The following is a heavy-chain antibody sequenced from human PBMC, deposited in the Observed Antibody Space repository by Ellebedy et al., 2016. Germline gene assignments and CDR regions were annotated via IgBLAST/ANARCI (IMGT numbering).Heavy chain of an antibody. J-gene: IGHJ4*02. CDR1: GGTFSHYG. V-gene: IGHV1-69*04. CDR2: IIPVLNKA. Sequence: ASVKVSCKASGGTFSHYGISWVRQAPGQGLEWLGKIIPVLNKATYAQNFQGRITFSADKSTSTVYMDLSSLRPEDTAVYYCARDIVTTGGSYFDYWGQGTLVTVSS. D-gene: IGHD1-1*01. CDR3: ARDIVTTGGSYFDY.